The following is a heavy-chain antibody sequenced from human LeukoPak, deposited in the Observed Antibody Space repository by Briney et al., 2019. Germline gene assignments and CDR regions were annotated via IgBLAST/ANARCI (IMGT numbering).Heavy chain of an antibody. V-gene: IGHV3-66*02. CDR3: ARGFGKVAANVFGGYTMDV. J-gene: IGHJ6*02. CDR2: IYTGGST. CDR1: GFTVNSNY. D-gene: IGHD6-6*01. Sequence: QPGVSLRLSCAASGFTVNSNYMSWVRQAPGKGLEWVSLIYTGGSTCYADSVKGRFTISRDNSKNTLYLQMNSLRPEDTAVYYCARGFGKVAANVFGGYTMDVWGQGTTVTVSS.